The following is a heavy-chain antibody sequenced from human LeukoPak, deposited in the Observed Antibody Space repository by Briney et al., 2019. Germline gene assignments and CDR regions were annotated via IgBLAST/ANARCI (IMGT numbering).Heavy chain of an antibody. Sequence: ASVKVSCKVSGYTLTELSMHWVRQAPGKGLEWMGGFDPEDGETIYAQKFQGRVTMTEDTSTDTAYMELSSLRSEDTAVYYCATDRLYSGSYLSWGQGTLVTVSS. CDR3: ATDRLYSGSYLS. CDR1: GYTLTELS. D-gene: IGHD1-26*01. CDR2: FDPEDGET. V-gene: IGHV1-24*01. J-gene: IGHJ4*02.